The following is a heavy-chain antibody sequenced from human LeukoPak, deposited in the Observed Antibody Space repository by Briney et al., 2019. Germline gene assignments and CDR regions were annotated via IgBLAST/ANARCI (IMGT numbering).Heavy chain of an antibody. J-gene: IGHJ4*02. CDR2: ISWNSGSI. CDR1: GFTFDDYA. Sequence: PGRSLRLSCAASGFTFDDYAMHWVRQAPGKGLEWVSGISWNSGSIGYADSVKGRFTISRDNAKNSLYLQMNSLRAEDTALYYCAKDSCSTTSCLADSWGQGTLVTVSS. D-gene: IGHD2-2*01. V-gene: IGHV3-9*01. CDR3: AKDSCSTTSCLADS.